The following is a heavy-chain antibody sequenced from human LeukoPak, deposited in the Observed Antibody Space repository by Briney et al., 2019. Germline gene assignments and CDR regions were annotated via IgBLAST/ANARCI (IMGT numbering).Heavy chain of an antibody. V-gene: IGHV1-2*02. D-gene: IGHD3-3*01. CDR1: GYTFTGYY. CDR2: INPNSGGT. J-gene: IGHJ4*02. CDR3: ARQSYYDFWSGYYYFDY. Sequence: APVKVSCKASGYTFTGYYMHWVRQAPGQGLEWMGWINPNSGGTNYAQKFQGRVTMTRDTSISTAYMELSRLRSDDTAVYYCARQSYYDFWSGYYYFDYWGQGTLVTVSS.